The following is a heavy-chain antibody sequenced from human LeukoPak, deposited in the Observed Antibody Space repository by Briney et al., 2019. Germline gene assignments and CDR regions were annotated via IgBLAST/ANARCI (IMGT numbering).Heavy chain of an antibody. J-gene: IGHJ4*02. CDR1: GTSINNYY. CDR2: VYTSGST. Sequence: PSETLSLTCTVSGTSINNYYWSWLRQPPGKGLEWIGFVYTSGSTKYNPSLKSRVTISVDTSKNQFTSRNQFSLRLDSVTAADTAVCYCAKHYSGSYSPFDNWGQGTLVSVSS. D-gene: IGHD1-26*01. V-gene: IGHV4-4*09. CDR3: AKHYSGSYSPFDN.